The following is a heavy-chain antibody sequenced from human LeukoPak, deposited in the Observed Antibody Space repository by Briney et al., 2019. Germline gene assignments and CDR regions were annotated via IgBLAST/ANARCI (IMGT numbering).Heavy chain of an antibody. CDR1: GFTFDDYA. V-gene: IGHV3-43*02. D-gene: IGHD2-2*01. CDR2: ISSDGVST. Sequence: PGGSLRPSCAASGFTFDDYATHWVRQAAGWGLDWVALISSDGVSTYYADSVKGRFIISRDNTKHSLYLQINGLRTEDTAFYFCAMDSGYQLLRAEYFQRWGQGTLVTVSS. J-gene: IGHJ1*01. CDR3: AMDSGYQLLRAEYFQR.